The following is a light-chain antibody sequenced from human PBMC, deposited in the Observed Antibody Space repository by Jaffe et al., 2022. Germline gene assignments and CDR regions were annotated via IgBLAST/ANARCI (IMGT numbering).Light chain of an antibody. CDR1: KLGNKY. J-gene: IGLJ2*01. CDR3: QAWDGSTAV. V-gene: IGLV3-1*01. CDR2: QDS. Sequence: SYELTQPPSVSVSPGQTASITCSGDKLGNKYTSWYHQKPGQSPVLVIYQDSKRPSGIPERFSGSNSGNTATLTISGTQAMDEADYYCQAWDGSTAVFGGRTKLTVL.